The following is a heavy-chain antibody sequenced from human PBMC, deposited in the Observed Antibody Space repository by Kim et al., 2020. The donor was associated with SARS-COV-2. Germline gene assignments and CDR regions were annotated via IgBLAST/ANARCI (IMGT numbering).Heavy chain of an antibody. J-gene: IGHJ4*02. CDR3: AKVPLDDTSGFHDPDDH. CDR2: ISYDGSKT. D-gene: IGHD3-22*01. V-gene: IGHV3-30*18. CDR1: GFTFNNYG. Sequence: GGSLRLSCAASGFTFNNYGMHWVRQAPGKGLEWVAVISYDGSKTYYTESVEGRFTISRDNSKNTLYLQMNSLRGDDTAVYYCAKVPLDDTSGFHDPDDHWGRGTLVTVSS.